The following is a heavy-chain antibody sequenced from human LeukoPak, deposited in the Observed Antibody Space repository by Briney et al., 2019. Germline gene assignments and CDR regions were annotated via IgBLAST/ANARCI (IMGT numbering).Heavy chain of an antibody. CDR3: ASAVPYSSSWYTGGDDFDY. J-gene: IGHJ4*02. CDR2: ISYDGSNK. D-gene: IGHD6-13*01. Sequence: GGSLRLSCAASGFTFSSYAMHWVRQAPGKGLEWVAVISYDGSNKYYADSVKGRFTISRDNSKNTLYLQMNSLRAEDTAVYYCASAVPYSSSWYTGGDDFDYWGQGTLVTVSS. CDR1: GFTFSSYA. V-gene: IGHV3-30-3*01.